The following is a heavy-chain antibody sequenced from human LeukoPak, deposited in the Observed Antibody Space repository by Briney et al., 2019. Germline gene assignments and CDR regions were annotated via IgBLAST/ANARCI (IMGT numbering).Heavy chain of an antibody. J-gene: IGHJ5*02. CDR3: ARLSGSGTYYVPGTWFDP. CDR1: GGSTNNYY. Sequence: PSETLSLTCSVPGGSTNNYYRSWIRQPPGMGLEWIGFIYYSGSTMYNPSLKSRVTMSVDTSKNQLSLNLISVTAADTAVYFCARLSGSGTYYVPGTWFDPRGQGTLVTVSS. D-gene: IGHD3-10*01. CDR2: IYYSGST. V-gene: IGHV4-59*08.